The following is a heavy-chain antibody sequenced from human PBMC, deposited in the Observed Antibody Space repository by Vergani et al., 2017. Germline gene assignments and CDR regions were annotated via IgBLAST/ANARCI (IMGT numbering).Heavy chain of an antibody. CDR1: GYAFTSHH. CDR3: ALYGVKPNSNWFDP. J-gene: IGHJ5*02. D-gene: IGHD1-14*01. Sequence: QVQLVQSGAEVKKPGASVKDSCKASGYAFTSHHLQWVRQAPGQGFEWMGIINPSDGTTSYAQRFQGRVTLTRDTSTSTVYMELRSLRSDDTAIYYCALYGVKPNSNWFDPWGQGTLVSVSS. V-gene: IGHV1-46*01. CDR2: INPSDGTT.